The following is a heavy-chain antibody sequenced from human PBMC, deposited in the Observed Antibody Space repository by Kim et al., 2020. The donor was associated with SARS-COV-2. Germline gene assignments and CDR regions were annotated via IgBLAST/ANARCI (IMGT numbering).Heavy chain of an antibody. CDR3: SRDLSGSKDAFDT. Sequence: GGSLRLSCAASGFTFNNYWMSWVRQAPGEGLECVANINQDGSAKYYVGSVKGRFTVSRDNAENSLYLPMSGLRAEDAAVYYCSRDLSGSKDAFDTWGQGTTVTVSS. CDR1: GFTFNNYW. J-gene: IGHJ3*02. CDR2: INQDGSAK. V-gene: IGHV3-7*03. D-gene: IGHD1-26*01.